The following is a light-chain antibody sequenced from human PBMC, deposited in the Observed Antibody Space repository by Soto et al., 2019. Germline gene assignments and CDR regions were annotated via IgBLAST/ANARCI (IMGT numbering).Light chain of an antibody. CDR2: DVS. V-gene: IGLV2-14*01. CDR3: YSYTTSSTYV. J-gene: IGLJ1*01. Sequence: QSVLTQLASVSGSPGQSITISCSGTSSDVGGYNYVSWYQQHPGKAPQVMIYDVSNRPSGVSNRFSGSKSGNTASLTISGLQAEDEADYYCYSYTTSSTYVFGTGTKVTVL. CDR1: SSDVGGYNY.